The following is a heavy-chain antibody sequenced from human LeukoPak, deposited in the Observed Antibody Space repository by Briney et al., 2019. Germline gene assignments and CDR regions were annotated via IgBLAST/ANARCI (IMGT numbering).Heavy chain of an antibody. V-gene: IGHV3-66*01. CDR2: IYNGGST. Sequence: PGGSLRLSCAASGCTVSSNHMSWVRQAPGKGLEWVSLIYNGGSTYYADSVKGRFTISRDNSKNTLYLQMNSLRAEDTAVYYCARAISQQLFDWGQGTLVTVPS. J-gene: IGHJ4*02. CDR3: ARAISQQLFD. CDR1: GCTVSSNH. D-gene: IGHD6-13*01.